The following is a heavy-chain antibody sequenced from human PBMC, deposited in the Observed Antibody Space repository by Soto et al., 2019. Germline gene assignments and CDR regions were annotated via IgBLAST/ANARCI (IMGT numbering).Heavy chain of an antibody. CDR1: GGSISSSSYY. CDR3: AIILGDFPGRPFDY. CDR2: IYYSGST. D-gene: IGHD3-10*01. J-gene: IGHJ4*02. Sequence: TLSLTCTVSGGSISSSSYYWGWIRQPPGKGLEWIGSIYYSGSTYYNPSLKSRVTISVDTSKNQFSLKLSSVTAADTAVYYCAIILGDFPGRPFDYWGQGTLVTVSS. V-gene: IGHV4-39*01.